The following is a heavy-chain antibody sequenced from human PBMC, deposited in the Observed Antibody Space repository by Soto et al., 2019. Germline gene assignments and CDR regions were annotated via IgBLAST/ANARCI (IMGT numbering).Heavy chain of an antibody. Sequence: GGSLRLSCAASGFTVSSHYMSWVRQGPGKGLEWVSVIYKGGSTYYADSVKGRFTISRDNSKNTVFLQMNSLGAEDTAVYYCASTWDSATYYYFDYWGQGTLVTVSS. CDR2: IYKGGST. J-gene: IGHJ4*02. D-gene: IGHD1-26*01. CDR3: ASTWDSATYYYFDY. CDR1: GFTVSSHY. V-gene: IGHV3-53*01.